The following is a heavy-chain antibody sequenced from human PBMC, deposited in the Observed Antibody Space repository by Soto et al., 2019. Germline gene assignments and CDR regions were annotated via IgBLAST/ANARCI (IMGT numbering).Heavy chain of an antibody. J-gene: IGHJ4*02. Sequence: QVQLVESGGGVVQPGRSLRLSCAASGFTFSSCAMHWVRQAPGKGLEWVALISYDGRNKYYADSVKGRFTISRDNSKNQLYLQMNSLRAEDMAVYYCARDKRDLRILEWSYYVDYWGQGALVTVSP. CDR3: ARDKRDLRILEWSYYVDY. D-gene: IGHD3-3*01. V-gene: IGHV3-30*04. CDR2: ISYDGRNK. CDR1: GFTFSSCA.